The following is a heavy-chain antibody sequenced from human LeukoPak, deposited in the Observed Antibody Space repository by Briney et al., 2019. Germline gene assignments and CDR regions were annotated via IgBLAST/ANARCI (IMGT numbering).Heavy chain of an antibody. CDR1: GGSISSYY. CDR2: IYYSGST. D-gene: IGHD1-14*01. V-gene: IGHV4-59*12. Sequence: SETLSLTCTVSGGSISSYYWSWIRQPPGKGLEWIGYIYYSGSTNYKPSLKSRVTISVDTSKNQFSLKLSSVTAADTAVYYCARDDYGTTGWFDPWGQGTLVTVSS. CDR3: ARDDYGTTGWFDP. J-gene: IGHJ5*02.